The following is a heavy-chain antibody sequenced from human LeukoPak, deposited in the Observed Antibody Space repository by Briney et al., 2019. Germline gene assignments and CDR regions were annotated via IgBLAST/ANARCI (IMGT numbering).Heavy chain of an antibody. D-gene: IGHD4-17*01. V-gene: IGHV3-23*01. J-gene: IGHJ3*02. CDR1: GFTFSSYA. CDR2: ISSSGST. CDR3: AKDPNGDYIGTFDI. Sequence: GRSLRLSCAASGFTFSSYAMSWVRQAPGKGLEWVSSISSSGSTYYADSVQGRFTISRDNSKNTLYLQMNSLRAEDTAVYYCAKDPNGDYIGTFDIWGQGTMVTVSS.